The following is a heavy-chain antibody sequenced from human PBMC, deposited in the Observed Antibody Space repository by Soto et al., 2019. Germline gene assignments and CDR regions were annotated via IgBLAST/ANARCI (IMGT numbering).Heavy chain of an antibody. Sequence: SETLSLTCTVSGGSISSSSYYWGWIRQPPGKGLEWIGSIYYSGSTYYNPSLKSRVTISVDTSKNQFSLKLSSVTAADTAVYYCANDYGDYWYFDLWGRGTLVTVSS. D-gene: IGHD4-17*01. V-gene: IGHV4-39*01. CDR2: IYYSGST. CDR1: GGSISSSSYY. J-gene: IGHJ2*01. CDR3: ANDYGDYWYFDL.